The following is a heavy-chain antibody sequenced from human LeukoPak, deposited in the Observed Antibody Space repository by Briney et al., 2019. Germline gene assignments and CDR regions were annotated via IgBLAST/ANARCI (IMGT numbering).Heavy chain of an antibody. D-gene: IGHD2-2*01. CDR3: AKSGPYCSSTSCYPNYYYYGMDV. J-gene: IGHJ6*02. V-gene: IGHV3-11*01. Sequence: GGSLRLSCAASGFTFSDYYMSWIRQAPGRGLEWVSYISSSGSTIYYADSVKGRFTISRDNAKNSLYLQMNSLRAEDTAVYYCAKSGPYCSSTSCYPNYYYYGMDVWGQGTTVTVSS. CDR2: ISSSGSTI. CDR1: GFTFSDYY.